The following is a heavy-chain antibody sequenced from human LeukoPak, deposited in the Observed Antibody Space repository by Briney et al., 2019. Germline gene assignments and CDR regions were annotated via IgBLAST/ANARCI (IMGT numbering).Heavy chain of an antibody. Sequence: GGSLRLSCAASGSTFDDYGMSWVRQAPGKGLGWVSGINWNGGSTGYADSVKGRFTISRDNAKNSLYLQMDSLRAEDTALYHCASIGYCSSTSCAPIPWGQGTLVTVSS. D-gene: IGHD2-2*01. V-gene: IGHV3-20*01. J-gene: IGHJ5*02. CDR3: ASIGYCSSTSCAPIP. CDR1: GSTFDDYG. CDR2: INWNGGST.